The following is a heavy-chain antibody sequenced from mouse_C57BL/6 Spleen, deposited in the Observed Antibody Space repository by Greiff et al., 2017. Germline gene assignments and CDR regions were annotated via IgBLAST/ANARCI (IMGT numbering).Heavy chain of an antibody. D-gene: IGHD2-4*01. Sequence: EVKVVESGGDLVKPGGSLKLSCAASGFTFSSYGMSWVRQTPDKRLEWVATISSGGSYTYYPDSVKGRFTISRDNAKNTLYLQMSSLKSEDTAMYYCARGGDYDMYYFDYWGQGTTLTVSS. CDR3: ARGGDYDMYYFDY. CDR2: ISSGGSYT. V-gene: IGHV5-6*01. J-gene: IGHJ2*01. CDR1: GFTFSSYG.